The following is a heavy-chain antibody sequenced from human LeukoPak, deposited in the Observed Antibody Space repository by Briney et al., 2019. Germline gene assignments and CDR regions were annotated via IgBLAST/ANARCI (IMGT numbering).Heavy chain of an antibody. CDR1: GFTFSNYA. J-gene: IGHJ4*02. Sequence: PGGSLRLSCAASGFTFSNYAMHWVRQAPGKGLEWVAVISYDGSNEYYADSVQGRFTISRDNSKNTLYLQMNSLRAEDTAVYYCARSTTVVTAFDYWGQGTLVTVSS. CDR3: ARSTTVVTAFDY. CDR2: ISYDGSNE. D-gene: IGHD4-23*01. V-gene: IGHV3-30*04.